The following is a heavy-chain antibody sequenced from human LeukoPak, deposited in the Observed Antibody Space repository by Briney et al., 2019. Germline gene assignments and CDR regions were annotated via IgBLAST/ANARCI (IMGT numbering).Heavy chain of an antibody. J-gene: IGHJ4*02. Sequence: SETLSLTCTVSGGSISSYYWSWIRQPPGKGLEWIGYIYYSRSTNYNPSLKSRVTISVDTSKNQFSLKLSSVTAADTAVYYCARQIGSSHDYWGQGTLVTVSS. V-gene: IGHV4-59*08. CDR3: ARQIGSSHDY. D-gene: IGHD6-19*01. CDR2: IYYSRST. CDR1: GGSISSYY.